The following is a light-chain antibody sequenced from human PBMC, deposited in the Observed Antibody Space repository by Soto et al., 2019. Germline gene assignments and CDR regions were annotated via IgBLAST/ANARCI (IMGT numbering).Light chain of an antibody. CDR3: KHYNSYSEA. Sequence: IQMTQSPSSLSASVGDRVTISCRASQGIGNALAWYQQKPGKAPKLLIYKASTLKSGVQSRFSGSGSGTEFTLTIRSLQPDDFATYYCKHYNSYSEAFGQGTKVDIK. CDR2: KAS. V-gene: IGKV1-5*03. CDR1: QGIGNA. J-gene: IGKJ1*01.